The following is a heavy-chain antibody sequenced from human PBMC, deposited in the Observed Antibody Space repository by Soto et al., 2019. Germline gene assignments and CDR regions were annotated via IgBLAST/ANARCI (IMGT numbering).Heavy chain of an antibody. CDR3: ARDGYYYDSSGFDY. D-gene: IGHD3-22*01. J-gene: IGHJ4*02. Sequence: SETLSLTCTVSGGSISSYYWSWIRQPPGKGLEWIGYIYYSGSTNYDPSLKSRVTISVDTSKNQFSLKLSSVTAADTAVYYCARDGYYYDSSGFDYWGQGTLVTVSS. CDR2: IYYSGST. V-gene: IGHV4-59*01. CDR1: GGSISSYY.